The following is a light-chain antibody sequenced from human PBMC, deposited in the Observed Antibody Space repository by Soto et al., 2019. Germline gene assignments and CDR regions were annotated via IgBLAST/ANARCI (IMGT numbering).Light chain of an antibody. V-gene: IGLV1-40*01. CDR1: SSNIGANYD. CDR2: GNT. CDR3: CSYAGSETLI. J-gene: IGLJ2*01. Sequence: QSVLTQPTSVSGAPGQTVTISCTGSSSNIGANYDVNWYQQLPGTAPKVLIYGNTNRPSGVPDRFSASKSGTSASLAITGLQAEDEADYYCCSYAGSETLIFGGGTKLTVL.